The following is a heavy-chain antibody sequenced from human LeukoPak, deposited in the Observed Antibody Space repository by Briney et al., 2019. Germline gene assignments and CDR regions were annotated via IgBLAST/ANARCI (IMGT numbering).Heavy chain of an antibody. D-gene: IGHD4-17*01. CDR2: IYYSGST. V-gene: IGHV4-59*01. CDR3: ASLHDYGDEPDDY. J-gene: IGHJ4*02. Sequence: SETLSLTRTVSGGSISSYYWSWIRQPPGKGLEWIGYIYYSGSTNYNPSLKSRVTISVDTSKNQFSLKLSSVTAADTAVYYCASLHDYGDEPDDYWGQGTLVTVSS. CDR1: GGSISSYY.